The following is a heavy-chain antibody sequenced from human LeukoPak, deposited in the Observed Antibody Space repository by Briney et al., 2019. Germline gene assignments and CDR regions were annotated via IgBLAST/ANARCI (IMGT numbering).Heavy chain of an antibody. CDR1: GFTFSSYW. D-gene: IGHD1-14*01. CDR3: ARSNQADDY. V-gene: IGHV3-74*01. J-gene: IGHJ4*02. CDR2: INPGGSSI. Sequence: GGSLRLSCAASGFTFSSYWMHWVHQVPGKGLVWVARINPGGSSITYADSVKGRFTISRDNAKNTLYLHMDSLGAEDTGVYYCARSNQADDYWGQGTLVTVSS.